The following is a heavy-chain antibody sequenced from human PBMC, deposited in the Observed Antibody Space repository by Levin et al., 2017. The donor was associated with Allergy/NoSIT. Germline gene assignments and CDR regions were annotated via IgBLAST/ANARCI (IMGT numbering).Heavy chain of an antibody. CDR2: ISFDGSEK. D-gene: IGHD3-10*02. V-gene: IGHV3-30*03. Sequence: GESLKISCAASGFTFSSYGMHWVRQAPGKGLEWVAVISFDGSEKYYADSVKGRFTISRDNSKNTLYLQMNSLRTEDTAAYYCARSVVVPNIFGGAPRKANWFDPWGQGTLVTVSS. CDR3: ARSVVVPNIFGGAPRKANWFDP. CDR1: GFTFSSYG. J-gene: IGHJ5*02.